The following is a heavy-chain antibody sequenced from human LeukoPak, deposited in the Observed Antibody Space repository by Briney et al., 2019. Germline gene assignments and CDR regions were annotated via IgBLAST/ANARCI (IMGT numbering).Heavy chain of an antibody. Sequence: GGSLRLSCAASGFTFDDYTMHWVRQAPGMGLEWVSLISWDGGSTYYADSVKGRFTISRDNSKNSLYLQMNSLRTEDTALYYCAKDKGADTAMVYYYYGMDVWGQGTTVTVSS. V-gene: IGHV3-43*01. CDR1: GFTFDDYT. CDR2: ISWDGGST. J-gene: IGHJ6*02. D-gene: IGHD5-18*01. CDR3: AKDKGADTAMVYYYYGMDV.